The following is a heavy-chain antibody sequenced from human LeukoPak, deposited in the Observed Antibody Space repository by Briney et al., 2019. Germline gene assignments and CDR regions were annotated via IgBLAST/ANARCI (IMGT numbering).Heavy chain of an antibody. CDR2: INSGSRYI. CDR1: GFTFSTYA. D-gene: IGHD6-13*01. J-gene: IGHJ5*02. Sequence: GGSLRLSCAASGFTFSTYAMNWVRQAPGKGLEWVSSINSGSRYIYYADSVKGRFTISRDNAKNSMYLQMNSLRAEDTAVYYCARRGGIAAAHGFDPWGQGTLVTVSS. V-gene: IGHV3-21*01. CDR3: ARRGGIAAAHGFDP.